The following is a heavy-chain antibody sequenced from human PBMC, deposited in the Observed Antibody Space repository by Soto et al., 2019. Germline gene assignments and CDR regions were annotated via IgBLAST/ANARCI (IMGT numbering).Heavy chain of an antibody. V-gene: IGHV3-21*04. CDR2: ISSTSAYI. Sequence: GGSLRLSCAASGLTFSTYSMNWVRQAPGKGLEWVSSISSTSAYIYYADSLKGRFTVSRDNAKNSLYLQMTSLRAEDTAVYYCAGAPNWAYFDFWGLGTLVTVSS. CDR1: GLTFSTYS. J-gene: IGHJ4*02. D-gene: IGHD7-27*01. CDR3: AGAPNWAYFDF.